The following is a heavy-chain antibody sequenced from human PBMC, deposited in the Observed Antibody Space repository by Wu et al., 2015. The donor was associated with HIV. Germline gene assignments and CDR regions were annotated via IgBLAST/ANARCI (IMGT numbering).Heavy chain of an antibody. V-gene: IGHV1-46*01. Sequence: QVQLLQSGAEVKKPGGSLKVSCKASGYTFTAYQIHWVRQAPGQGLERMGMINPSAGSTYYTQKFQGRVTMTTDTSTSTAYMELRSLRSDDTAVYYCARDPGNWGVNWFDPWGQGTLVTVSS. CDR3: ARDPGNWGVNWFDP. D-gene: IGHD3-16*01. J-gene: IGHJ5*02. CDR1: GYTFTAYQ. CDR2: INPSAGST.